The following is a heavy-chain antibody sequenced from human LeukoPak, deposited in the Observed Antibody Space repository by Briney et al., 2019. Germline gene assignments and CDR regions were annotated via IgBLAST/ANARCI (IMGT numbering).Heavy chain of an antibody. CDR1: GFTFSSYA. V-gene: IGHV3-33*08. Sequence: PGGSLRLSCAASGFTFSSYAMHWVRQAPGKGPEWVAVIWYDGSEQYYADSVKGRFIISRDNSKSTSDLQMNSLRAEDTAVYYCAREGDSRWGELSPWGQGTLVTVSA. J-gene: IGHJ1*01. CDR2: IWYDGSEQ. CDR3: AREGDSRWGELSP. D-gene: IGHD3-16*02.